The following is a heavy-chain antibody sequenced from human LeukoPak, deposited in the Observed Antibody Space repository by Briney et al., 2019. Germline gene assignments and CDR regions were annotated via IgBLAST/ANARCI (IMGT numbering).Heavy chain of an antibody. D-gene: IGHD5-18*01. CDR2: ISWNSGSI. V-gene: IGHV3-9*01. CDR1: GFTFSSYS. J-gene: IGHJ4*02. CDR3: AKGGYSYGYGYHFDY. Sequence: PGGSLRLSCAASGFTFSSYSMNWVRQAPGKGLEWVSGISWNSGSIGYADSVKGRFTISRDNAKNSLYLQMNSLRAEDTALYYCAKGGYSYGYGYHFDYWGQGTLVTVSS.